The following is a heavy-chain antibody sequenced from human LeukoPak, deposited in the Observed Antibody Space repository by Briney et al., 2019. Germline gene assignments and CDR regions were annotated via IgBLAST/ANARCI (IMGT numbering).Heavy chain of an antibody. D-gene: IGHD6-13*01. CDR3: ARLSEQPGYNWFDP. V-gene: IGHV4-39*01. CDR2: IYYSGST. Sequence: SETPSLTCTVSGGSISRSSYYWGWIRQPPGKGLEWIGSIYYSGSTFYNPSLKSRVTISVETSKNQFSVTLRSVTAADTALYYCARLSEQPGYNWFDPWGQGTLVTVSA. J-gene: IGHJ5*02. CDR1: GGSISRSSYY.